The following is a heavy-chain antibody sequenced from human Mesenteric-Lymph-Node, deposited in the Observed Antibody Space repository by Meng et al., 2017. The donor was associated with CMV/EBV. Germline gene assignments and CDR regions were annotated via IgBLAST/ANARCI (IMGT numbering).Heavy chain of an antibody. Sequence: SVKVSCKASGGTFSSYAISWVRQAPGQGLEWMGGIIPIFGTANYAQKFQGRVTITTDESTSTAYMELSSLRSEDTAVYYCARDKLQLERLDYGMDVWGQGTTVTVSS. CDR1: GGTFSSYA. CDR2: IIPIFGTA. D-gene: IGHD1-1*01. J-gene: IGHJ6*02. CDR3: ARDKLQLERLDYGMDV. V-gene: IGHV1-69*05.